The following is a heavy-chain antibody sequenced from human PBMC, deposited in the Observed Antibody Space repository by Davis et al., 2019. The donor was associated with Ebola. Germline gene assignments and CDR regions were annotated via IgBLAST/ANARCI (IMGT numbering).Heavy chain of an antibody. J-gene: IGHJ4*02. D-gene: IGHD6-6*01. Sequence: GESLKISCAASGFTFSSYAMSWVRQAPGKGLEWVSAISGSGGSTYYADSVKGRFTISRDNSKNTLYLQMNSLRAEDTAVYYCAKDSTHIAARREGYYFDYWGQGTLVTVSS. CDR2: ISGSGGST. CDR1: GFTFSSYA. CDR3: AKDSTHIAARREGYYFDY. V-gene: IGHV3-23*01.